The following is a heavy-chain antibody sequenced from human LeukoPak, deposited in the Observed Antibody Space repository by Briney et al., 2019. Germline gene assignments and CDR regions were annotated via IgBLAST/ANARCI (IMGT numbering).Heavy chain of an antibody. Sequence: PSETLSLTCTVSGGSISSSSYYWGWIRQPPGKGLEWIGSIYYSGSTYYNPSHKSRVTISVDTSKNQFSLKLSSVTAADTAVYYCARLDTAMAPVYGWGQGTLVTVSS. J-gene: IGHJ4*02. CDR1: GGSISSSSYY. CDR3: ARLDTAMAPVYG. CDR2: IYYSGST. D-gene: IGHD5-18*01. V-gene: IGHV4-39*01.